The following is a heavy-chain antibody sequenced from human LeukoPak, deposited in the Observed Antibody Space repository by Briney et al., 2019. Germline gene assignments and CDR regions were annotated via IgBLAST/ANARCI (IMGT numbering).Heavy chain of an antibody. Sequence: GESLKISCKGSGYSFTNYWIGWVRQMPGQGPEWIGIIHPRDSETVYTPSFRGQVTISADKSINTAYLQWSSLKASDTAMYYCARGSDGNSYAYDYWGQGTLVTVSS. CDR3: ARGSDGNSYAYDY. J-gene: IGHJ4*02. V-gene: IGHV5-51*01. CDR1: GYSFTNYW. CDR2: IHPRDSET. D-gene: IGHD5-18*01.